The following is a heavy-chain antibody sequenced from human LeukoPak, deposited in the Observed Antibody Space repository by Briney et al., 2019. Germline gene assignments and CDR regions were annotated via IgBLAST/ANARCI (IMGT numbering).Heavy chain of an antibody. CDR3: ARASNSSGDFDY. CDR1: RFTLSIYT. J-gene: IGHJ4*02. D-gene: IGHD6-6*01. V-gene: IGHV3-48*01. Sequence: GGSLRLSCVASRFTLSIYTMNWVRQAPGKGLEWVSYISSSSSSIYYADSVKGRFTISRDNAKNSLYLQMNSLRAEDTAVYYCARASNSSGDFDYWGQGTLVTVSS. CDR2: ISSSSSSI.